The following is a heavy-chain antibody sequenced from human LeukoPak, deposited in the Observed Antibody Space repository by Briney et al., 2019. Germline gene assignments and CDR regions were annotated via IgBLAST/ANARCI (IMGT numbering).Heavy chain of an antibody. D-gene: IGHD4-11*01. J-gene: IGHJ4*02. Sequence: SQTLSLTCTVSGGSISSGDYYWGWIRQPPGKGLEWIGTIYYSGSTYYNPSLKSRVTISVDTSKNQFSLKLSSVTAADTAVYYCASRYDYSNYIDYWGQGTLVTVSS. CDR3: ASRYDYSNYIDY. V-gene: IGHV4-39*01. CDR1: GGSISSGDYY. CDR2: IYYSGST.